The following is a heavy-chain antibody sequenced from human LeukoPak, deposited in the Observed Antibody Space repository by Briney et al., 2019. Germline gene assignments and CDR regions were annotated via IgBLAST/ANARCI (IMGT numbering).Heavy chain of an antibody. D-gene: IGHD3-22*01. CDR1: GGSISSYY. V-gene: IGHV4-59*08. CDR2: IHYSGST. J-gene: IGHJ4*02. CDR3: ARHLHDSSGYYDDY. Sequence: SETLSLTCTVSGGSISSYYWGWIRQPPGKGPEWIGNIHYSGSTNYNPSLESRVTISIDTSKNQFSLKLSSVTAADTAVYYCARHLHDSSGYYDDYWGQGTLVTVSS.